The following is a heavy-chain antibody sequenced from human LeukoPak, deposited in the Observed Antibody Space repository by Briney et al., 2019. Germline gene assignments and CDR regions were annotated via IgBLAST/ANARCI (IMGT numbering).Heavy chain of an antibody. V-gene: IGHV3-23*01. Sequence: PGGTLRLSCAASGFTFSSYAMSWVRQAPGKGLEWVSAISGSGGSTYYADSVKGRFTISRDNSKNTLYLQMNSLRAEDTAVYYCAKSGIAAAGTGMYYYYYYMDVWGKGTTVTVSS. CDR3: AKSGIAAAGTGMYYYYYYMDV. D-gene: IGHD6-13*01. J-gene: IGHJ6*03. CDR1: GFTFSSYA. CDR2: ISGSGGST.